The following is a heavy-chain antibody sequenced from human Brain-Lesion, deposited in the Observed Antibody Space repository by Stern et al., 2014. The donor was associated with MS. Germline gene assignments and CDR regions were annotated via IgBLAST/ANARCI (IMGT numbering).Heavy chain of an antibody. CDR2: FDSEDGET. Sequence: QVQLGQSGAEVKKPGASVKVSCKVSGYTLTELSMHWVRQAPRKGLEWIGGFDSEDGETIYAQKFQGRVTMTEDTSTDTAYMELSSLRSEDTAVYYCATLSPGAGGNYYRHFDYWGQGTLVTVSS. CDR3: ATLSPGAGGNYYRHFDY. D-gene: IGHD1-26*01. J-gene: IGHJ4*02. CDR1: GYTLTELS. V-gene: IGHV1-24*01.